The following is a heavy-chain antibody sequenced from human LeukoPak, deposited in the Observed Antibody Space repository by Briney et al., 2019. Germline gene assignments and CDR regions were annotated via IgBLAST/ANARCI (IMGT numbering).Heavy chain of an antibody. CDR1: GFTFSSYA. Sequence: PGGSLRLSCAASGFTFSSYAMSWVRQAPGKGLEWVSAISNSGGSTYYADSVKGRFTISRDNSKNTLSLQMNSLRAEDTAVYYCARDGVPWTMIAPFDYWGQGTLVTVSS. CDR2: ISNSGGST. CDR3: ARDGVPWTMIAPFDY. J-gene: IGHJ4*02. D-gene: IGHD3-22*01. V-gene: IGHV3-23*01.